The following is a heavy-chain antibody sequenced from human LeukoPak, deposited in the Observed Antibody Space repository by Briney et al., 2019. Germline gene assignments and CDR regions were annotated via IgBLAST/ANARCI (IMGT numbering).Heavy chain of an antibody. Sequence: GGPLRLSCAASGFTFSSYSMNWVRRAPGKGLEWVSYFCSSSSIIYYADSVKGRFPISRDNAKNSLYLQMSSLRAEDTAVYYRARGQLVHSDRIQDWYFDRWGRGTLVTVCS. CDR2: FCSSSSII. D-gene: IGHD6-13*01. J-gene: IGHJ2*01. V-gene: IGHV3-48*01. CDR1: GFTFSSYS. CDR3: ARGQLVHSDRIQDWYFDR.